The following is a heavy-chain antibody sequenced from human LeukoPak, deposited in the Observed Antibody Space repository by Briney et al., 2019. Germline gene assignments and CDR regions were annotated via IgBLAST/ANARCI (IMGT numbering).Heavy chain of an antibody. J-gene: IGHJ4*02. D-gene: IGHD6-19*01. Sequence: GGSLRLSCAASGFNFNNYFMTWVRQAPGKGLEWVANINQDGSETNFVDSVKGRFTISRDNAKNSQYLQMNSLRADDTAIYYCARMFSGGWLDYFDYWGQGTLVYVSS. CDR1: GFNFNNYF. CDR2: INQDGSET. V-gene: IGHV3-7*01. CDR3: ARMFSGGWLDYFDY.